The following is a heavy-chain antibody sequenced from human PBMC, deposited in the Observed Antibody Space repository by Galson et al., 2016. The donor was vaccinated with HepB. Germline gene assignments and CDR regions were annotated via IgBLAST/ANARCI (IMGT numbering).Heavy chain of an antibody. CDR3: LRGLHGNVADY. CDR1: GFSFSDYW. CDR2: IKQDGSEK. J-gene: IGHJ4*02. D-gene: IGHD1-1*01. Sequence: SLRLSCAASGFSFSDYWMTWVRQAPGKGLEWVANIKQDGSEKYYVDSVKGRFTISRDNAKNSLYLQMNSLRAEDTAFYYCLRGLHGNVADYWGQGTLVTVSS. V-gene: IGHV3-7*02.